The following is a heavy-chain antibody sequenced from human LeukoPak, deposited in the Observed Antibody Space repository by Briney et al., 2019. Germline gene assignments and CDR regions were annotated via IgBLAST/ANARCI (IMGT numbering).Heavy chain of an antibody. D-gene: IGHD2-2*01. CDR2: IHYSGST. J-gene: IGHJ4*02. CDR3: ARRLGGTSTGFDY. V-gene: IGHV4-59*08. Sequence: SETLSLTCTVSGGSISSYYWSWIRQPPGKGLEWIGSIHYSGSTTYNPSHKSRVTISVDPPQNQFSLKLSSVTAADTAVYYCARRLGGTSTGFDYWGQGTLVTVSS. CDR1: GGSISSYY.